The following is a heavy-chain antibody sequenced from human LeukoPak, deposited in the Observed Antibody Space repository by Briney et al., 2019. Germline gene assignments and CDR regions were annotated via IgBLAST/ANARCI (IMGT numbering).Heavy chain of an antibody. CDR3: ARGRNDNGGMFFDS. CDR1: GGSIRSYY. V-gene: IGHV4-59*13. D-gene: IGHD4-23*01. J-gene: IGHJ4*02. CDR2: ISYSGYT. Sequence: TLSLPFPVSGGSIRSYYWDWNRPAPGKGPGWVGFISYSGYTSYRPSLKSRVAISIDTAKSHFSLRLRSMTAADAAIYYCARGRNDNGGMFFDSWAQGPLVTVSS.